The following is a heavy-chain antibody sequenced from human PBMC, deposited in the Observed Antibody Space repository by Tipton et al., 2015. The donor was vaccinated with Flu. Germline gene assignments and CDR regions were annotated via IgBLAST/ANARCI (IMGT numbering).Heavy chain of an antibody. J-gene: IGHJ4*02. Sequence: SLRLSCAASGFTFSSYSMNWVRQAPGKGLEWVSSISSSSSYIYYADSVKGRFTISRDNAKNSLYLQMNSLRAEDTAVYYCARGAGGYEDFDYWGLGTLVTVSS. V-gene: IGHV3-21*01. D-gene: IGHD5-12*01. CDR2: ISSSSSYI. CDR1: GFTFSSYS. CDR3: ARGAGGYEDFDY.